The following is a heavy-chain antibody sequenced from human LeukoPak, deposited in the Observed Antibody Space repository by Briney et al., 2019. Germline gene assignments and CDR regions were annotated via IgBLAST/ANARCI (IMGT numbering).Heavy chain of an antibody. V-gene: IGHV7-4-1*02. CDR1: GGTFSSTT. D-gene: IGHD7-27*01. Sequence: ASVKVSCKASGGTFSSTTINWVRQAPGQGLEWMGGINTNTGNPTYAQGFTGRFVFSLDTSVSTAYLQISSLKAEDTAVYYCASHEIGTGDDYWGQGTLVTVSS. CDR2: INTNTGNP. CDR3: ASHEIGTGDDY. J-gene: IGHJ4*02.